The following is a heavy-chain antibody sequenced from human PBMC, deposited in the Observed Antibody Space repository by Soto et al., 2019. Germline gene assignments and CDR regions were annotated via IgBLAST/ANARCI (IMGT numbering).Heavy chain of an antibody. V-gene: IGHV4-30-4*01. CDR3: ATDHRLDTGRGGYYYYAMDV. Sequence: SETLSLTCTVSGGSISSGDYYWSWVRQPPGKGLEWIGYIYYTGTTYYNPSLKSRVTISLDMSKNQFSVSLTSVNASDTAVYYCATDHRLDTGRGGYYYYAMDVWGQGTSVT. CDR1: GGSISSGDYY. CDR2: IYYTGTT. J-gene: IGHJ6*02. D-gene: IGHD2-2*02.